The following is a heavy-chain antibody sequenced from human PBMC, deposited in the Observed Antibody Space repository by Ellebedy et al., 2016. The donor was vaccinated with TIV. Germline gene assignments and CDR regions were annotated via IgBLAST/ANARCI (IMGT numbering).Heavy chain of an antibody. D-gene: IGHD6-6*01. V-gene: IGHV3-21*01. CDR2: ISSSSSYI. J-gene: IGHJ4*02. Sequence: GESLKISXAASGFTFSSYSMNWVRQAPGKGLEWVSSISSSSSYIYYADSVKGRFTISRDTAKNTLYLQMNSLRAEDTAVYYCARGRISSSVVSLGYWGQGTLVTVSS. CDR3: ARGRISSSVVSLGY. CDR1: GFTFSSYS.